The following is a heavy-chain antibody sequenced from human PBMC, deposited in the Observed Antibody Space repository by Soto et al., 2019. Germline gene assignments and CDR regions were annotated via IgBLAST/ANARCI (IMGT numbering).Heavy chain of an antibody. D-gene: IGHD3-22*01. V-gene: IGHV4-4*02. CDR1: NGSITSSYW. Sequence: SETLSLTCTVSNGSITSSYWWGWVRQPPGKGLEWIGEIYHTGSTNYNPTLESRATISVDNSKNLFSLRLNSVTAADTTVYYCARDYYDSSGSYRYFDYWGQGALVT. CDR2: IYHTGST. J-gene: IGHJ4*02. CDR3: ARDYYDSSGSYRYFDY.